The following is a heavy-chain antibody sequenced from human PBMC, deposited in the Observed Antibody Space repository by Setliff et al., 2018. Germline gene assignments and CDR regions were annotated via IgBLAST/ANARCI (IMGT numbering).Heavy chain of an antibody. CDR3: ARRYSGTSRGAFDP. D-gene: IGHD1-26*01. V-gene: IGHV1-8*01. Sequence: ASVKVSCKASGYTFSSYDTNWVRQATGQGPEWMGWMNPNSGNTGYAQKFQGRVSMTRNTSISTAYMELSNLRSEDTAVYFCARRYSGTSRGAFDPWGPGTLVTVSS. CDR2: MNPNSGNT. J-gene: IGHJ5*02. CDR1: GYTFSSYD.